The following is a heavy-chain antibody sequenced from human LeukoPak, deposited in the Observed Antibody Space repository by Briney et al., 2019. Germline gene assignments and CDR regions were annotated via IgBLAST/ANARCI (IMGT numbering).Heavy chain of an antibody. Sequence: GGSLRLSCVASGITFNSYSMNWVRQAPGKGLEWVSYIRTSGTNTDYTGSVKGRFTISRDNAKNSLYLQMNSLRAEDTAVYYCARMNYVSSGWGAPFDYWGQGTLVTVSS. CDR3: ARMNYVSSGWGAPFDY. CDR2: IRTSGTNT. J-gene: IGHJ4*02. CDR1: GITFNSYS. D-gene: IGHD1-7*01. V-gene: IGHV3-48*04.